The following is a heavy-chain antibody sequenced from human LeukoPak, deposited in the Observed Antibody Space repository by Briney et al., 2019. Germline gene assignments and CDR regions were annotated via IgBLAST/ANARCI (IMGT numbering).Heavy chain of an antibody. J-gene: IGHJ4*02. Sequence: PSETLSLTCAVYGGSFSGYYWSWIRQPPGKGLEWIGEINHSGSTNYNPSLKSRVTISVDTSKNQFSLKLSSVTAADTAAYYCARGHAPREPFDYWGQGTLVTVSS. D-gene: IGHD5-24*01. CDR1: GGSFSGYY. CDR2: INHSGST. CDR3: ARGHAPREPFDY. V-gene: IGHV4-34*01.